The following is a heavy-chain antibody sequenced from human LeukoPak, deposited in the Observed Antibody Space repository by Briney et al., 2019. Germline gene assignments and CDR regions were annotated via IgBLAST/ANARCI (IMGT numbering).Heavy chain of an antibody. CDR1: GFTFSNYA. CDR3: AKGVRLWFAFYFDY. V-gene: IGHV3-23*01. J-gene: IGHJ4*02. CDR2: ISGNSANT. D-gene: IGHD3-10*01. Sequence: GGPPRLSCAASGFTFSNYAMTWVRQAPGKGLEWVSSISGNSANTYYADSVKGRFTVSRANSKSILYLQMNSLRVEDTAVYFCAKGVRLWFAFYFDYWGQGTLATVSS.